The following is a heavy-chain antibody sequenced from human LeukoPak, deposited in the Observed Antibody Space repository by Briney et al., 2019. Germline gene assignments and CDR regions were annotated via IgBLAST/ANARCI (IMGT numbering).Heavy chain of an antibody. J-gene: IGHJ1*01. Sequence: ASVTLSFTSSACPFTILAFSLGRHPPGPGHEWKGGIIPVYGTQNNAQSFQGRVTITTDDSTSTGYMELSSLTSKDTAIYYCARDSSGYPVGYFEHWGQGALVTVSS. CDR2: IIPVYGTQ. CDR1: ACPFTILA. V-gene: IGHV1-69*05. CDR3: ARDSSGYPVGYFEH. D-gene: IGHD3-22*01.